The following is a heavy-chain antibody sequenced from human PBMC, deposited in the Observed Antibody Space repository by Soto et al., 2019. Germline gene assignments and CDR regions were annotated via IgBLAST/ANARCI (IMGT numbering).Heavy chain of an antibody. CDR3: ARAPPKLELRWFDP. CDR1: GGSISSGGYY. Sequence: SETLSLTCTVSGGSISSGGYYWSWIRQHPGKGLEWIGYIYYSGSTYYNPSLKSRVTISVDTSKNQFSLKLSSVTAADTAVYYCARAPPKLELRWFDPWGQGTLVTVSS. CDR2: IYYSGST. D-gene: IGHD1-7*01. V-gene: IGHV4-31*03. J-gene: IGHJ5*02.